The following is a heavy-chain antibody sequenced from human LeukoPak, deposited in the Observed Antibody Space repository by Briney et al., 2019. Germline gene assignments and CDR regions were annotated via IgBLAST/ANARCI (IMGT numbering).Heavy chain of an antibody. Sequence: ASETLSLTCTVSCGSISSSIYYWGWIRQPPVKGLEWIGSIYYSGSTYYNPSLKSRVTISVGTSKNQFSLKLSSVTAADTAVYYCARQGYSSGWFMYYYMDVWGKGTTVTISS. D-gene: IGHD6-19*01. CDR3: ARQGYSSGWFMYYYMDV. CDR2: IYYSGST. CDR1: CGSISSSIYY. V-gene: IGHV4-39*01. J-gene: IGHJ6*03.